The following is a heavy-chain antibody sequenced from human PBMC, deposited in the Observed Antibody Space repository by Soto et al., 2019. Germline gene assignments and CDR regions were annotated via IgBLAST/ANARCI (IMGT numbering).Heavy chain of an antibody. CDR1: GFTFSSYG. Sequence: QVQLVESGGGVVQPGRSLRLSCAASGFTFSSYGMHWVRQAPGKGLEWVAVISYDGSNKYYADSVKGRFTIPRDNSKNTLYLQMNSLRAEDTAVYYCAKDRSVAAKYYYYGMDVWGQGTTVTVSS. V-gene: IGHV3-30*18. CDR2: ISYDGSNK. D-gene: IGHD6-19*01. J-gene: IGHJ6*02. CDR3: AKDRSVAAKYYYYGMDV.